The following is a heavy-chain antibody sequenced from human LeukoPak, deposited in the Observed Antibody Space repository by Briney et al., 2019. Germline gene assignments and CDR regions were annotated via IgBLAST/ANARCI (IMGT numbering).Heavy chain of an antibody. J-gene: IGHJ6*03. CDR2: VYSENT. V-gene: IGHV4-39*07. CDR1: GDSISSSSFF. CDR3: ARGLEVRARVGYHYYMDV. Sequence: SETLSLTCTVSGDSISSSSFFWGWIRQPPGKGLKWIGAVYSENTYYNPSLKSRVSISVDTSKNQFSLTMSSVTAADTAVYFCARGLEVRARVGYHYYMDVWGKGTTVTVSS. D-gene: IGHD1-26*01.